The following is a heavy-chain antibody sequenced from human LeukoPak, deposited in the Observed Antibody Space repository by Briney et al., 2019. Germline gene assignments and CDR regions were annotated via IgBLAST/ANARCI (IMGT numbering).Heavy chain of an antibody. D-gene: IGHD4-23*01. CDR2: MNPNSGNT. CDR1: GYTFTSYD. Sequence: ASVKVSCKASGYTFTSYDINWVRQATGQGLEWMGWMNPNSGNTGYAQRFQGRVTMTRNTSISTAYMELSSLRSEDTAVYYCARGLRVTRGHAFDIWGQGTMVTVSS. J-gene: IGHJ3*02. V-gene: IGHV1-8*01. CDR3: ARGLRVTRGHAFDI.